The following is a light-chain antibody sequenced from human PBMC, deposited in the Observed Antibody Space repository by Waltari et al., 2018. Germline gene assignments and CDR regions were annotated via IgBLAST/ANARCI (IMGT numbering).Light chain of an antibody. Sequence: DIVMTQTPLSLPVTPGEPASIPCRSSQSLLHSNGNTYLHWYLPQPGQSPRLLIYNVTNPESGGPNRFRGSESGTDFTLKISMVEPENVGVYYCMQSTKDPWTFGQGTKVEIK. V-gene: IGKV2D-29*02. CDR2: NVT. CDR3: MQSTKDPWT. J-gene: IGKJ1*01. CDR1: QSLLHSNGNTY.